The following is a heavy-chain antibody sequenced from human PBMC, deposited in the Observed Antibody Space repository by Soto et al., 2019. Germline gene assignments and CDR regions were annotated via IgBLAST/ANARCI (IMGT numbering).Heavy chain of an antibody. J-gene: IGHJ4*02. CDR1: GFSFGNTW. V-gene: IGHV3-15*07. CDR2: IKREIDGGTT. D-gene: IGHD3-9*01. Sequence: PGGSLRLSCAASGFSFGNTWMNWVRQPPGKGLEWVGRIKREIDGGTTENAAPVQGRFTISRDDSKNSIYLEMNSLKIEDTAVYYCARGPDVLTGYYGPNEYWGQGTLVTVSS. CDR3: ARGPDVLTGYYGPNEY.